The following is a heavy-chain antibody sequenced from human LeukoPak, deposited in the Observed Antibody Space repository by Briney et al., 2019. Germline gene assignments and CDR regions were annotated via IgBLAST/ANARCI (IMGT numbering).Heavy chain of an antibody. V-gene: IGHV3-7*01. J-gene: IGHJ4*02. D-gene: IGHD3-10*01. CDR2: IKQDGSEK. Sequence: GGSLRLSCAASGFTFSSYWMSWVRQAPGKGLEWVANIKQDGSEKYYVDSVKGRFTISRDNAKNSLYLQMNSLRAEDTAVYYCARDRLLWFGELPLDYWGQGTLVTVSS. CDR1: GFTFSSYW. CDR3: ARDRLLWFGELPLDY.